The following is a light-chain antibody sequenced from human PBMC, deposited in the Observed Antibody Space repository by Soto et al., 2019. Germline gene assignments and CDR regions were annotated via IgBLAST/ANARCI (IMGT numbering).Light chain of an antibody. CDR2: GVS. J-gene: IGKJ1*01. V-gene: IGKV3D-15*01. Sequence: EIVMTQSPGTLSVSQGERATLSCRASQSVSSNLAWYQQKPGQAPRLLIYGVSSRATGIPDRFSGSGSGTEFTLTISSLQPDDFATYYCQQYNSYSFGQGTKVDIK. CDR1: QSVSSN. CDR3: QQYNSYS.